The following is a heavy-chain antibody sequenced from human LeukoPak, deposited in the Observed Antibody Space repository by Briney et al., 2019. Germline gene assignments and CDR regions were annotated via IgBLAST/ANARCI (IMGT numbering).Heavy chain of an antibody. CDR3: ARHSGSWSGRGYFDY. V-gene: IGHV5-51*01. D-gene: IGHD6-13*01. Sequence: GESLNISCKGSRYIFSSYWIGWVRQMPGKGLEWMGIIYPGDSDTMYSPSFQGQVTISADKSISTAYLQWSSLEASDTAMYYCARHSGSWSGRGYFDYWGQGTLVTVSS. CDR1: RYIFSSYW. CDR2: IYPGDSDT. J-gene: IGHJ4*02.